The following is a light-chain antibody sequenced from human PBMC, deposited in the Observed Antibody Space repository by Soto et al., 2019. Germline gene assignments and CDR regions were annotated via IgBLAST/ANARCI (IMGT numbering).Light chain of an antibody. CDR2: GAS. CDR1: QSVSDN. Sequence: EMTQSPATLSVSPGERATLSCRASQSVSDNLAWYQQKPGQAPRLLIYGASTRASAIPARFSGSGSGTDFTLTISSLQSEDFAVYYCQQFNTWPRTFGQGTKV. CDR3: QQFNTWPRT. J-gene: IGKJ1*01. V-gene: IGKV3-15*01.